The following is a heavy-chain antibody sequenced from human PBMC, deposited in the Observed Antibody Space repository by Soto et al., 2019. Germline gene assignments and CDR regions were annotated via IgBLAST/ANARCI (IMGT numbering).Heavy chain of an antibody. CDR2: ISGSGGST. CDR3: AGGVPYGDYVMDY. V-gene: IGHV3-23*01. CDR1: GFTFSSYA. J-gene: IGHJ4*02. D-gene: IGHD4-17*01. Sequence: EVQLLESGGGLVQPGGSLRLSCAASGFTFSSYAMSWVRQAPGKGLEWVSAISGSGGSTYYADSVKGRFTISRDTTKNTLYLQMNSLRAEDTAVYYCAGGVPYGDYVMDYWGQGTLVTVSS.